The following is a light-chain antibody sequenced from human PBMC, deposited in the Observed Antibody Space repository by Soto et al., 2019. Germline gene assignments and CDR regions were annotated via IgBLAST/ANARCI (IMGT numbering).Light chain of an antibody. CDR3: QQYGTAPIT. CDR2: DAS. V-gene: IGKV3-20*01. Sequence: EIVLTQSPXTLSLSPGERATLSCRASQSVASGHLAWYQQTPGQAPRLLVSDASSRATGIPDRFSGSASGTDFTLTISRLEPEDSAMYYCQQYGTAPITFGQGTRLEIK. CDR1: QSVASGH. J-gene: IGKJ5*01.